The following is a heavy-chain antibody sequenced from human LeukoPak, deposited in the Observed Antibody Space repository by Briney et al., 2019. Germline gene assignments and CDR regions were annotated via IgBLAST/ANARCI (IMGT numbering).Heavy chain of an antibody. J-gene: IGHJ4*02. CDR2: ISSGGTYT. CDR1: GFTFTSYS. V-gene: IGHV3-21*01. Sequence: GGSLRLSCAASGFTFTSYSMNWVDQAPGKGLEWVSSISSGGTYTFYADSLKGRFTISRDNAQNSLYLQMKSLRAEDTAVYFCARDGYATGSHDYWGQGTLVTVSS. D-gene: IGHD3-10*01. CDR3: ARDGYATGSHDY.